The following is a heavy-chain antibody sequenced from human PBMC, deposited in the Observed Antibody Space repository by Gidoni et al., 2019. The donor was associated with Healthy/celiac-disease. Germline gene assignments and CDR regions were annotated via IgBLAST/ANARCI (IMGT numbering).Heavy chain of an antibody. V-gene: IGHV4-30-2*04. Sequence: KSRVTISVDTSKNQFSLKLSSVTAADTAVYYCAREVVVTGWFDPWGQGTLVTVSS. CDR3: AREVVVTGWFDP. D-gene: IGHD2-21*02. J-gene: IGHJ5*02.